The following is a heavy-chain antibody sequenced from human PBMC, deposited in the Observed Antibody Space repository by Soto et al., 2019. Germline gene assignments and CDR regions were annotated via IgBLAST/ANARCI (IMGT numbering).Heavy chain of an antibody. CDR2: ISAYNGNT. V-gene: IGHV1-18*01. D-gene: IGHD3-22*01. Sequence: ASVKVCCKASVYTFTSYGISWVRQAPGQGLEWMGWISAYNGNTNYAQKLQGRVTMTTDTSTSTAYMELRSLRSDDTAVYYCARDPYDSSGYDSKNFDYWGQGTLVTVSS. CDR1: VYTFTSYG. J-gene: IGHJ4*02. CDR3: ARDPYDSSGYDSKNFDY.